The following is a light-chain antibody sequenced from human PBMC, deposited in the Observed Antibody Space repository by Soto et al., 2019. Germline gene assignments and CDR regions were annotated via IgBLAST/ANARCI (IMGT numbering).Light chain of an antibody. Sequence: DIPMTQSPSTLSASVGDRVTITCRANQFISTWVAWFQQKPVKAPRLLIHEASALQSGVPSRFRGSGSGTEFTLSISSLQRDDFATYYCQFYNSYSWTFGQGTKVEI. CDR1: QFISTW. CDR2: EAS. CDR3: QFYNSYSWT. V-gene: IGKV1-5*01. J-gene: IGKJ1*01.